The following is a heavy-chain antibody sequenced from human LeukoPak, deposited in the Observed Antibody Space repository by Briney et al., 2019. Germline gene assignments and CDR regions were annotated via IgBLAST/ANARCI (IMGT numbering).Heavy chain of an antibody. CDR2: IYYSGST. Sequence: SETLSLTCTVSGGSISSYYWSWIRQPPGKGLEWIGHIYYSGSTNYNPSLKSRVTISVDTSKNQFSLKLSFVTAADTAVYYCARGGYGDYRMGDYWGQGTLVTVSS. V-gene: IGHV4-59*01. CDR3: ARGGYGDYRMGDY. J-gene: IGHJ4*02. CDR1: GGSISSYY. D-gene: IGHD4-17*01.